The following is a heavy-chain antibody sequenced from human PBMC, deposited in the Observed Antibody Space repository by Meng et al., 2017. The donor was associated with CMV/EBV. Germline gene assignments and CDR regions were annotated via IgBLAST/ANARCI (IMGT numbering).Heavy chain of an antibody. CDR2: ISSSSSYI. CDR3: ARDAPGSGSYYIPALSRNYGMDV. J-gene: IGHJ6*02. Sequence: GGSLRLSCAASGFTFSSYSMNWVRQAPGKGLEWVSSISSSSSYIYYADSVKGRFTIPRDNAKNSLYLQMNSLRAEDTAVYYCARDAPGSGSYYIPALSRNYGMDVWGQGTTVTVSS. CDR1: GFTFSSYS. D-gene: IGHD3-10*01. V-gene: IGHV3-21*01.